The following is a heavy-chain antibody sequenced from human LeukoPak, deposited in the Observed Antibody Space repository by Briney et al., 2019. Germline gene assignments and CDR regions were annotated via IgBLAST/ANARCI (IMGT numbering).Heavy chain of an antibody. CDR2: ISYDGSNK. V-gene: IGHV3-30*18. Sequence: SXXLSCAASGFTFSSYGMHWVRQAPGKGLEWVAVISYDGSNKYYADSVKGRFTISRDNSKNTLYLQMNSLRAEDTAVYYCAKVWVRYTPLGYFQHWGQGTLVTVSS. D-gene: IGHD5-18*01. CDR3: AKVWVRYTPLGYFQH. J-gene: IGHJ1*01. CDR1: GFTFSSYG.